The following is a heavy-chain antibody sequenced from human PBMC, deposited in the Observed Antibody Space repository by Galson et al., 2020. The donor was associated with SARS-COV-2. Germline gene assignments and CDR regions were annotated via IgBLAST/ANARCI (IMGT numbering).Heavy chain of an antibody. D-gene: IGHD3-10*01. CDR2: ISWNSGSI. J-gene: IGHJ6*02. CDR1: GFTFDDYA. CDR3: ASLGGSGSFGYYYYGMDV. V-gene: IGHV3-9*01. Sequence: GGSLRLSCAASGFTFDDYAMHWVRQAPGKGLEWVSGISWNSGSIGYADSVKGRFTISRDNAKNSLYLQMNSLRAEDTALYYCASLGGSGSFGYYYYGMDVWGQGTTVTVSS.